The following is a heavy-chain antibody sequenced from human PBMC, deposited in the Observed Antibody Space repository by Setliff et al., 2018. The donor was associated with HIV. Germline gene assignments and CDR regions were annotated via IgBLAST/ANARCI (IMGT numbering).Heavy chain of an antibody. Sequence: SETLSLTCTVSGGSISIHPFYWGWIRQPPGKGLEWIGSIHYGGTTYSNPSLRSRVAFSVDTSKNQFSLNLTSVTAADTAVYYCARAPFRGGSFGWFDPWGQGTLVTVSS. D-gene: IGHD2-15*01. V-gene: IGHV4-39*07. CDR1: GGSISIHPFY. CDR2: IHYGGTT. J-gene: IGHJ5*02. CDR3: ARAPFRGGSFGWFDP.